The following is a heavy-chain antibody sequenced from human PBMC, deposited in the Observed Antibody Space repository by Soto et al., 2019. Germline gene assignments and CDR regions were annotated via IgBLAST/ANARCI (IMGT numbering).Heavy chain of an antibody. D-gene: IGHD3-22*01. CDR1: GFTFSSYE. CDR3: ARDTRNYYDSSGYYPQYYYYYGMDV. J-gene: IGHJ6*02. Sequence: LRLSCAASGFTFSSYEMNWVRQAPGKGLEWVSYISSSGSTIYYADSVKGRFTISRDNAKNSLYLQMNSLRAEDTAVYYCARDTRNYYDSSGYYPQYYYYYGMDVWGQGTTVTVSS. V-gene: IGHV3-48*03. CDR2: ISSSGSTI.